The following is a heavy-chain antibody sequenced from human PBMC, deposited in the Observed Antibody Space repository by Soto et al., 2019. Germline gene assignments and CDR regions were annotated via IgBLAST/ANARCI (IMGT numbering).Heavy chain of an antibody. CDR1: GYPFSSYH. CDR3: ARGRVYSFGYNWFDP. Sequence: QVQLVQSAAEVRKPGASVMLSCKTSGYPFSSYHMHWVRQAAGQGLEWMGVINPTEGRTRYSQKFQDRVTMTRDTSSSTVYMELNSLRSEDTAFYFCARGRVYSFGYNWFDPWGQGTLVTVSS. CDR2: INPTEGRT. J-gene: IGHJ5*02. D-gene: IGHD4-4*01. V-gene: IGHV1-46*01.